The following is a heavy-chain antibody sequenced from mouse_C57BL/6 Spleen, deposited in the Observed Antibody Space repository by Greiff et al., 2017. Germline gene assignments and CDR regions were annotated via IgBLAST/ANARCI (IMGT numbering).Heavy chain of an antibody. CDR2: IDPSDSDT. CDR1: GYTFTSYW. J-gene: IGHJ4*01. V-gene: IGHV1-50*01. Sequence: VQLQQPGAELVKPGASVKLSCKASGYTFTSYWMQWVKQRPGQGLEWIGEIDPSDSDTNYNQKFKGKATLTVDTSSSTAYMQLSSLTSEDSAVYYCARRGSSGYAMDYWGQGTSVTVSS. CDR3: ARRGSSGYAMDY. D-gene: IGHD3-2*02.